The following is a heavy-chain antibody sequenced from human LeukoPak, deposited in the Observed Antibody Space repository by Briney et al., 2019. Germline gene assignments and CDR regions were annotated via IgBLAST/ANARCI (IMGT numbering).Heavy chain of an antibody. Sequence: PGGSLRLSCAAPGFTVSSNYMSWVRQAPGKGLEWVSVIYSGGSTYYADSVKGRFTISRDNSKNTLYLQMNSLRAEDTAVYYCAREMDCSGGSCYDYWGQGTLVTVSS. D-gene: IGHD2-15*01. CDR1: GFTVSSNY. CDR2: IYSGGST. V-gene: IGHV3-66*01. CDR3: AREMDCSGGSCYDY. J-gene: IGHJ4*02.